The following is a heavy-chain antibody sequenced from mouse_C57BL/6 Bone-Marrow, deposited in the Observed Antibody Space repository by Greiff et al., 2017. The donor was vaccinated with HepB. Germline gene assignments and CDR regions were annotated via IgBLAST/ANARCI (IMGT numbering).Heavy chain of an antibody. V-gene: IGHV1-81*01. CDR3: ARIPITTVDYYAMDY. J-gene: IGHJ4*01. Sequence: QVQLKESGAELARPGASVKLSCKASGYTFTSYGISWVKQRTGQGLEWIGEIYPRSGNTYYNEKFKGKATLTADKSSSTAYMELRSLTSEDSAVYFCARIPITTVDYYAMDYWGQGTSVTVSS. CDR1: GYTFTSYG. CDR2: IYPRSGNT. D-gene: IGHD1-1*01.